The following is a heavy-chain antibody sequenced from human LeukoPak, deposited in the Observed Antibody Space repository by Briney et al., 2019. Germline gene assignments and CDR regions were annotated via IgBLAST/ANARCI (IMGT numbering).Heavy chain of an antibody. D-gene: IGHD6-19*01. V-gene: IGHV1-69*04. CDR1: GGTFISYA. CDR2: IIPILGIA. J-gene: IGHJ3*02. Sequence: SVKVSCKASGGTFISYAISWVRQAPGQGGEWMGRIIPILGIANYAQKFQGRVTITADKSTSTAYMELSSLRSEDTAVYYCARVGGMSSGWYDDAFDIWGQGTMVTVSS. CDR3: ARVGGMSSGWYDDAFDI.